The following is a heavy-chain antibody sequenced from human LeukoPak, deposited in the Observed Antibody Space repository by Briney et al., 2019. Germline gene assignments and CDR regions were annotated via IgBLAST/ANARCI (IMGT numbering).Heavy chain of an antibody. CDR3: ASSPQEVRGAMYY. V-gene: IGHV4-59*01. D-gene: IGHD3-10*01. Sequence: ASETLSLTCTVSGGSISSYYWSWIRQPPGKGLEWIGYIYYSGSTNYNPSLKSRVTISVDTSKNQFSLKLSSVTAADTAVYYCASSPQEVRGAMYYWGQGTLVTVSS. CDR1: GGSISSYY. CDR2: IYYSGST. J-gene: IGHJ4*02.